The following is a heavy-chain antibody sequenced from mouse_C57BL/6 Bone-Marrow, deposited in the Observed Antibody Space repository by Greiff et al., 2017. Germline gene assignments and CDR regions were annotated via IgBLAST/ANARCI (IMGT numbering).Heavy chain of an antibody. CDR2: ISNGGGST. V-gene: IGHV5-12*01. CDR3: ARQITTVVARGFAY. Sequence: EVKLQESGGGLVQPGGSLKLSCAASGFTFSDYYMYWVRQTPEKRLEWVAYISNGGGSTYYPDTVKGRFTISRDNAKNTLYLQMSRLKSEDTAMYYCARQITTVVARGFAYWGQGTLVTVSA. CDR1: GFTFSDYY. J-gene: IGHJ3*01. D-gene: IGHD1-1*01.